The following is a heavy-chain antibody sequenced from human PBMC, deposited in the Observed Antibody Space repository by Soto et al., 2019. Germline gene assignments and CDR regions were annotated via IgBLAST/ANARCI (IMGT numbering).Heavy chain of an antibody. Sequence: ASVKVSCKASGYTFTSYGISWVRQAPGQGLEWMGWISAYNGNTNYAQKLQGRVTMTTDTSTSTAYMELRSLRSDDTAVYYCARDKPPRVARDPNNWFDPWGQGTLVTVSS. J-gene: IGHJ5*02. D-gene: IGHD2-21*01. V-gene: IGHV1-18*01. CDR2: ISAYNGNT. CDR1: GYTFTSYG. CDR3: ARDKPPRVARDPNNWFDP.